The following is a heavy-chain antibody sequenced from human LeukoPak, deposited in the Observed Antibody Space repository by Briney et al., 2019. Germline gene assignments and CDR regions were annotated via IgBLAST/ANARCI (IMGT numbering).Heavy chain of an antibody. V-gene: IGHV4-30-2*01. Sequence: SETLSLTCAVSGGSISSGGYSWRWIRQPPGKGLEWIGYIYHSGSTYYNPSLKSRVTISVDRSKNQFSLKLSSVTAADTAVYYCARVVPAAGEWFDPWGQGTLVTVSS. CDR3: ARVVPAAGEWFDP. CDR1: GGSISSGGYS. J-gene: IGHJ5*02. D-gene: IGHD2-2*01. CDR2: IYHSGST.